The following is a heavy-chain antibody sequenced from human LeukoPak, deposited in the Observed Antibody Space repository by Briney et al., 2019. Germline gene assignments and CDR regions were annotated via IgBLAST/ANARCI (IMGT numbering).Heavy chain of an antibody. CDR3: ARHYGP. CDR2: INHSGST. Sequence: KGLEWIGEINHSGSTNYNPSLKSPVTISVDTSKNQFSLKLSSVTAADTAVYYCARHYGPWGQGTLVTVSS. V-gene: IGHV4-34*01. J-gene: IGHJ5*02. D-gene: IGHD3-16*01.